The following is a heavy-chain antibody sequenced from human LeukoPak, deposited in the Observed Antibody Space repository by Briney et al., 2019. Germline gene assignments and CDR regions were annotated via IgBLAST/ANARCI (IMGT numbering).Heavy chain of an antibody. CDR3: ARADTSLVNFYYFGMDV. CDR1: GFTFTDYY. J-gene: IGHJ6*02. CDR2: INPNSGDI. V-gene: IGHV1-2*02. Sequence: ASVKVSCKASGFTFTDYYIHWVRQAPGQGLEWMGWINPNSGDINYAQKFQGRVTMTRDTSINTAYMELSRLRSGDTAVYYCARADTSLVNFYYFGMDVWGQGTTVTVSS. D-gene: IGHD5-18*01.